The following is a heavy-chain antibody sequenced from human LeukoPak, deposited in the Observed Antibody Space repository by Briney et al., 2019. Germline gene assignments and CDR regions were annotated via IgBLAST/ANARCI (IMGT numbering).Heavy chain of an antibody. V-gene: IGHV3-48*01. J-gene: IGHJ4*02. Sequence: GGSLRLSCAASGFTYSTYSMNWVRQAPGKGLEWVSYISSSSTIYYADSVKGRFTISRDNAKNSLYLQMNSLRAEDTAAYYCARGSTYYDSSGQVPFDYWGQGTLVTVSS. CDR1: GFTYSTYS. CDR2: ISSSSTI. D-gene: IGHD3-22*01. CDR3: ARGSTYYDSSGQVPFDY.